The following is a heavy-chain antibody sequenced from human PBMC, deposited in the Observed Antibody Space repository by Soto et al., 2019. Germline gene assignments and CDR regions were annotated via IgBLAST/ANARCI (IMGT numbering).Heavy chain of an antibody. J-gene: IGHJ4*02. V-gene: IGHV1-18*04. CDR2: ISAYNGNT. CDR1: GYTFTSYG. Sequence: QVQLVQSGAEMKKPGASVKVSCKASGYTFTSYGFTWVRQAPGQGLEWMGWISAYNGNTNYAQKLQGRVTMTTDTSPSTSYMGLRSLRVDGTAVYYCARGGRYSSSSEVSIWGQGTLVTVSS. CDR3: ARGGRYSSSSEVSI. D-gene: IGHD6-6*01.